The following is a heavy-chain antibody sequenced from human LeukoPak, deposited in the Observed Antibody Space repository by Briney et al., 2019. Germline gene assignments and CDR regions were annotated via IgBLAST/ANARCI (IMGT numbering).Heavy chain of an antibody. CDR1: GFTFSNFR. CDR3: ASFGSGSYVDY. CDR2: ISSSSSYI. J-gene: IGHJ4*02. Sequence: PGGTLRLSCATSGFTFSNFRMSWVRQVPGKGLEWVSSISSSSSYIYYADSVKSRFTISRDNAKNSLYLQMNSLRAEDTAVYYCASFGSGSYVDYWGQGTLVTVSS. V-gene: IGHV3-21*01. D-gene: IGHD3-10*01.